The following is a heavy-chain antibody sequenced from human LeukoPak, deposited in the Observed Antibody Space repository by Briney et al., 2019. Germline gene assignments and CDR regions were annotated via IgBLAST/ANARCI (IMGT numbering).Heavy chain of an antibody. Sequence: SETLSLTCTVSGGSVSNYYWSWIRQPPGKGLEWIGNIYYSVSTNYNPSLNSRVTIPLDTSKKLFSLKLRSVTAADTAVYYCARSGADYDFYFYMDVWGNGTTVTVTS. CDR3: ARSGADYDFYFYMDV. J-gene: IGHJ6*03. CDR2: IYYSVST. V-gene: IGHV4-59*08. CDR1: GGSVSNYY.